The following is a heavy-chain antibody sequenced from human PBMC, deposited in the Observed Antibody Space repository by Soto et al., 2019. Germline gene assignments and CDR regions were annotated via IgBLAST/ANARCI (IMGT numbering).Heavy chain of an antibody. V-gene: IGHV3-74*01. J-gene: IGHJ5*02. Sequence: GGSLRLSCAASGFTFNSYWMHWVRQAPGKGLVWVSRINSDGSSTSYADSVKDRFTISRDNAKNTLYLQMNSLRAEDSALYYCVRVGYCSSTSCFQFDPWGQGTLVTVSS. CDR3: VRVGYCSSTSCFQFDP. CDR1: GFTFNSYW. CDR2: INSDGSST. D-gene: IGHD2-2*01.